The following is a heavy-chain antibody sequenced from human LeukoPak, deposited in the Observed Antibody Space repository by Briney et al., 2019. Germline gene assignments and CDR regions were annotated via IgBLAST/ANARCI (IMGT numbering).Heavy chain of an antibody. V-gene: IGHV1-2*02. CDR3: ARGYRGVVVVPAAKGETWNWFDP. CDR1: GYTFTGYY. Sequence: ASVKVSCKASGYTFTGYYMHWVRQAPGQGLEWMGWINPNSGGTNYAQKFQGRVTMTRDTSISTAYMELSRLRSDDTAVNYCARGYRGVVVVPAAKGETWNWFDPWGQGTLVTVSS. CDR2: INPNSGGT. J-gene: IGHJ5*02. D-gene: IGHD2-2*01.